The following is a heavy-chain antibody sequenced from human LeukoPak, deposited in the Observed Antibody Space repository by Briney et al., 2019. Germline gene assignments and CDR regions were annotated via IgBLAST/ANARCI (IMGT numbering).Heavy chain of an antibody. CDR2: INPSDGST. CDR1: GYTFTSYY. Sequence: ASVKVSCKASGYTFTSYYMHWVRQAPGQGLEWMGIINPSDGSTSYAQKFQGRVTMTRDTSTSTVYMELSSLRSEDTAVYYCARDGNWGRPFYYFDYWGQGTLVTVSS. D-gene: IGHD7-27*01. V-gene: IGHV1-46*01. CDR3: ARDGNWGRPFYYFDY. J-gene: IGHJ4*02.